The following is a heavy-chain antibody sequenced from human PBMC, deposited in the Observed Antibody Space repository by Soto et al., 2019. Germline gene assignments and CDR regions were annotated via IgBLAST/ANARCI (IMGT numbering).Heavy chain of an antibody. CDR1: GFTFNIYA. D-gene: IGHD3-22*01. V-gene: IGHV3-23*01. J-gene: IGHJ4*02. CDR2: ISRYGDIT. Sequence: EVQLLESGGDLIQPGGSLRLSCAASGFTFNIYAMTWVRQAPGKGLEWVSAISRYGDITYYADSVEGRFSISRDNSKNTLYLQMNSLRAEDTAVYYCAKDRYLDHDSRGYLFGKWGQGTLVTVSS. CDR3: AKDRYLDHDSRGYLFGK.